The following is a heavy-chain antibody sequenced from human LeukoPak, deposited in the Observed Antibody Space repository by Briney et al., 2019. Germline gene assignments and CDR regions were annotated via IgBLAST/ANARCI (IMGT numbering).Heavy chain of an antibody. Sequence: SETLSLTCTVSGGSITSSENYWVWTRQPPGKGLEWIGTISYSGSTYYTTSLKSRVTISVDTSKNQFSLRLTSVTAADTAVYFRARHGSSWSFDYWGQGTLVTVSS. D-gene: IGHD6-13*01. CDR2: ISYSGST. J-gene: IGHJ4*02. CDR1: GGSITSSENY. V-gene: IGHV4-39*01. CDR3: ARHGSSWSFDY.